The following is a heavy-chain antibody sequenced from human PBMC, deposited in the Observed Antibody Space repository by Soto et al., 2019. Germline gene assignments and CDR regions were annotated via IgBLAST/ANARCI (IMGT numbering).Heavy chain of an antibody. CDR2: IYYSGST. CDR3: ARHVDWFDP. J-gene: IGHJ5*02. CDR1: GGSISSTSYY. D-gene: IGHD2-15*01. V-gene: IGHV4-39*01. Sequence: SETLSLTCTVSGGSISSTSYYWGWIRQPPGKGLEWIGSIYYSGSTYYNPSLKSRVTISVDTSKNQFSLKLSSVTAADTAVYYCARHVDWFDPWGQGTLVTVSS.